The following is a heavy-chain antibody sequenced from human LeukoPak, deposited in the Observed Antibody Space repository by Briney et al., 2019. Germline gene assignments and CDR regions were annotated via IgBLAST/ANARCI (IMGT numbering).Heavy chain of an antibody. CDR2: IYSGGST. CDR3: ASSRGYSSGWLGY. J-gene: IGHJ4*02. CDR1: GFTVSSNY. D-gene: IGHD6-19*01. V-gene: IGHV3-53*01. Sequence: GGSLRLSCAASGFTVSSNYMSWVRQAPGEGLEWVSVIYSGGSTYYADSVKGRFTISRDNSKNTLYLQMNSLRAEDTAVYYCASSRGYSSGWLGYWGQGTLVTVSS.